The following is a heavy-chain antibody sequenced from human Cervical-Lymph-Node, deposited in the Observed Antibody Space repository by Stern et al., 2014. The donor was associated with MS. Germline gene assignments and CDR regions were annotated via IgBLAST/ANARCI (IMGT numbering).Heavy chain of an antibody. J-gene: IGHJ5*02. CDR3: ATTRWDLFTWNWFDP. Sequence: VQLVESGPGLVKPSQTLSLTCTVSGGSISSSGYYWSWIRQPADKGLEWIGRIHDSGSPYYNPSPKSRVTIPMDTPKNQSSLQMTSVTAADTAVYYCATTRWDLFTWNWFDPWGQGTLVTVSS. V-gene: IGHV4-61*02. D-gene: IGHD1-26*01. CDR1: GGSISSSGYY. CDR2: IHDSGSP.